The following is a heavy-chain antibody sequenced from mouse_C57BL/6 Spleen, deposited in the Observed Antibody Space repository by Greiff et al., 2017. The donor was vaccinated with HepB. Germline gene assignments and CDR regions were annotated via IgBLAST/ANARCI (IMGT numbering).Heavy chain of an antibody. V-gene: IGHV1-15*01. CDR2: IDPETGGT. Sequence: QVQLQQSGAELVRPGASVTLSCKASGYTFTDYEMHWVKQTPVHGLEWIGAIDPETGGTAYNQKFKGKAILTADKSSSTAYMELSSLTSEDSAVYYCTREYYSNYMDYWGQGTTLTVSS. J-gene: IGHJ2*01. CDR1: GYTFTDYE. CDR3: TREYYSNYMDY. D-gene: IGHD2-5*01.